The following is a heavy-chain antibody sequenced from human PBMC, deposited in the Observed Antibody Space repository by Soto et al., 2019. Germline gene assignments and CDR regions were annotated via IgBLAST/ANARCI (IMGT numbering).Heavy chain of an antibody. D-gene: IGHD2-2*01. CDR3: ARGGPVIIPAATNWFDP. J-gene: IGHJ5*02. CDR1: GGFNSYS. V-gene: IGHV1-69*06. CDR2: IIPIFATP. Sequence: QVQLVQSGAEVKKPGSSVKVSCRGSGGFNSYSISWGRQAPGQGLEWRGGIIPIFATPTYAQKFQGRVTITADKSTYTSYMELSRLTSEDTAVYYCARGGPVIIPAATNWFDPWGQGTLVSVSS.